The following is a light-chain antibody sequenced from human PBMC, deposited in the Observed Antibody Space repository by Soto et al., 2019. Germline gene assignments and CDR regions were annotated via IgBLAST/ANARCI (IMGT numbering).Light chain of an antibody. CDR2: LEGSGSY. CDR1: SLQSSYI. V-gene: IGLV4-60*02. CDR3: ETWDSNTRV. J-gene: IGLJ3*02. Sequence: QLVLTQSSSASASLGSSVKLTCTLSSLQSSYIIAWHQQQPGKAPRYLMKLEGSGSYNKGSGVPDRFSGSSSGADRYLTISNLQFEDEADYYCETWDSNTRVFGGGTKVTVL.